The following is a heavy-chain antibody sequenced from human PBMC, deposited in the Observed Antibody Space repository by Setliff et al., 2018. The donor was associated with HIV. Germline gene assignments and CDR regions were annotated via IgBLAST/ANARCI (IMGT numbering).Heavy chain of an antibody. CDR1: GGSISSGTYY. CDR3: ARFDVTPMTTRDY. D-gene: IGHD4-17*01. J-gene: IGHJ4*02. Sequence: SETLSLTCTVSGGSISSGTYYWNWIRQPPGKGLEWIGEIHHTGHINYNPSFKSRVTMSLVMSTNQFSLKMASMTAADSAVYYCARFDVTPMTTRDYWGQGTQVTVSS. CDR2: IHHTGHI. V-gene: IGHV4-39*01.